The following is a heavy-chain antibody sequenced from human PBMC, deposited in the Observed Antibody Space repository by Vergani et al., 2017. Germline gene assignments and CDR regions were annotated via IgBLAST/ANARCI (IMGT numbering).Heavy chain of an antibody. CDR3: ARSMVRGADFDY. V-gene: IGHV4-34*01. Sequence: QVQLQLWGAGLLKPSETLSLTCAVYGVSFSGYYWTWIRQPPGKGLEWIGEINHSGSTNYNPSLKSRVTISVDTSKNQFSLKLSSVTAADTAVYYCARSMVRGADFDYWGQGTLVTVSS. J-gene: IGHJ4*02. D-gene: IGHD3-10*01. CDR1: GVSFSGYY. CDR2: INHSGST.